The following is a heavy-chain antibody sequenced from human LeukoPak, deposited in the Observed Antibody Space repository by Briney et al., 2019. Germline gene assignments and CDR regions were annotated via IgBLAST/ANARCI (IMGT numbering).Heavy chain of an antibody. CDR3: ARAYYDFWSGYSTYFDY. D-gene: IGHD3-3*01. CDR2: ISSSGSTI. CDR1: GFSFSDYY. V-gene: IGHV3-11*01. Sequence: TGGSLRLSCAASGFSFSDYYMSWIRQAPGKGLEWVSYISSSGSTIYYADSVKGRFTISRDNAKNSLYLQMNSLRAEDTAVYYCARAYYDFWSGYSTYFDYWGQGTLVTVSS. J-gene: IGHJ4*02.